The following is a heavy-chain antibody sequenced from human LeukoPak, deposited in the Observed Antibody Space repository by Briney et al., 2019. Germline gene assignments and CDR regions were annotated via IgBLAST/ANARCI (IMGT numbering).Heavy chain of an antibody. CDR2: IYYIGST. Sequence: KPSETLSLTCTVSGGSISSYYWSWIRQPPGKGLERIGYIYYIGSTNYNPSLKSRVTISVDTSKNQFSLKLSSVTAADTAVYYCARVLPLLWFGELLPTGGFDCWGQGTVVTVSS. CDR3: ARVLPLLWFGELLPTGGFDC. D-gene: IGHD3-10*01. V-gene: IGHV4-59*01. J-gene: IGHJ4*02. CDR1: GGSISSYY.